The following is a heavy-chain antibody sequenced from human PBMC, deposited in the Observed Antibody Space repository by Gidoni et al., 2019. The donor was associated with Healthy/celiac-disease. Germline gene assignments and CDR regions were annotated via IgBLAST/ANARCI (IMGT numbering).Heavy chain of an antibody. J-gene: IGHJ4*02. CDR2: INAGNGNT. CDR3: ARDPLVVGATYFDY. Sequence: QVQLVQSGAEVKKPGASVKVSCKASGYTFTSYAMHWVRQAPGQRLEWMGWINAGNGNTKYSQKFQGRVTITRDTSASTAYMELSSLRSEDTAVYYCARDPLVVGATYFDYWGQGTLVTVSS. CDR1: GYTFTSYA. D-gene: IGHD1-26*01. V-gene: IGHV1-3*01.